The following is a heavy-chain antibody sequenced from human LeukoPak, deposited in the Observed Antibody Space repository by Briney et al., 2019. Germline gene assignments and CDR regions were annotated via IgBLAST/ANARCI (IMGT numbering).Heavy chain of an antibody. CDR3: ARDGGVVSDY. CDR1: GGSFSGYY. J-gene: IGHJ4*02. Sequence: LSLTCAVYGGSFSGYYWSWIRQPPGKGLEWVAVIWYDGSNKYYADSVKGRFTISRDNSKNTLYLQMNSLRAEDTAVYYCARDGGVVSDYWGQGTLVTVSS. V-gene: IGHV3-33*08. CDR2: IWYDGSNK. D-gene: IGHD3-3*01.